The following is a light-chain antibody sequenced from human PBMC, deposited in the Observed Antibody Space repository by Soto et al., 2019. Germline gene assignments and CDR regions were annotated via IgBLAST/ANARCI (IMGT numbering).Light chain of an antibody. V-gene: IGLV2-14*01. J-gene: IGLJ2*01. CDR3: SSYTGSSTYVV. CDR2: DVS. CDR1: SSDVGGYNY. Sequence: QSALTQPASVSGSPGQSITISCTGTSSDVGGYNYVSWYQQHPGKAPKLMIYDVSNRPSGVSNRFSGSKSANTASLTISGLQAEDEADYYCSSYTGSSTYVVFCGGTKRTVL.